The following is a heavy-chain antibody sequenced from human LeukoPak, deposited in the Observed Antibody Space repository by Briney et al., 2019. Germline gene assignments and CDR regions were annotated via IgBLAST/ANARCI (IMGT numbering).Heavy chain of an antibody. V-gene: IGHV3-53*01. CDR3: ARDPSSSQFL. D-gene: IGHD6-13*01. J-gene: IGHJ4*02. CDR1: GFTVSSNY. CDR2: IYSGGST. Sequence: GRSLRLSCAASGFTVSSNYMSWVRQAPGKGLEWVSVIYSGGSTYYADSVKGRFTISRDNSKNTLYLQMNSLRAEDTAVYYCARDPSSSQFLWGQGTLVTVSS.